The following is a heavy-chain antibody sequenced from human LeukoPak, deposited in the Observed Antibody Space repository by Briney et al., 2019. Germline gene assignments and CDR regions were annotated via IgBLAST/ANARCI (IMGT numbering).Heavy chain of an antibody. V-gene: IGHV3-48*04. CDR2: ISSSGSTI. CDR3: ARDQVDTAMVRDPFDY. J-gene: IGHJ4*02. Sequence: GGSLRLSCAASGFTFSDYSMNWVRQAPGKGLEWVSYISSSGSTIYYADSVKGRFTISRDNAKNSLYLQMNSLRAEDTAVYYCARDQVDTAMVRDPFDYWGQGTLVTVSS. CDR1: GFTFSDYS. D-gene: IGHD5-18*01.